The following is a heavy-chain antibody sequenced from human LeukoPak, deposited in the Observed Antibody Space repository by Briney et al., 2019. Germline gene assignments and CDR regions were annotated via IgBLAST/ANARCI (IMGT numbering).Heavy chain of an antibody. Sequence: PGGSLRLSCAASGFTLDDYAMHWVRQAPGKGLEWVSGITWNSGTIAYADSVKGRFTISRDNAKNSLYLQMNSLRAEDTALYYCTKDRGGSYYDAFDMWGQGTRVTVSS. D-gene: IGHD1-26*01. V-gene: IGHV3-9*01. CDR2: ITWNSGTI. J-gene: IGHJ3*02. CDR1: GFTLDDYA. CDR3: TKDRGGSYYDAFDM.